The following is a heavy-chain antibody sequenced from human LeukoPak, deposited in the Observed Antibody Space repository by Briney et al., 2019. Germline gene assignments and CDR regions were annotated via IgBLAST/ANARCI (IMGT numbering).Heavy chain of an antibody. D-gene: IGHD5-12*01. CDR3: ARDRHSGYDFDYYYMDV. CDR2: ISSSSSYI. CDR1: GFTFSSYS. Sequence: GGSLRLSCAASGFTFSSYSMNWVRQAPGKGLEWVSSISSSSSYIYYADSVKGRFTISRDNAKNSLYLQMNSLRAEDTAVYYCARDRHSGYDFDYYYMDVWGKGTTVTISS. J-gene: IGHJ6*03. V-gene: IGHV3-21*01.